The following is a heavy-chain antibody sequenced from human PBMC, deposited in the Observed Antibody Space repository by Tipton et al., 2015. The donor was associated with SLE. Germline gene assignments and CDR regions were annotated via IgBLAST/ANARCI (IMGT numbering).Heavy chain of an antibody. V-gene: IGHV1-69*01. CDR1: GGTFSNYA. CDR2: IIPIFGTI. D-gene: IGHD3-22*01. J-gene: IGHJ4*02. CDR3: ARTRGDYYDSSGYSNYFDC. Sequence: QSGAEVKKPGSSVKVSCKASGGTFSNYAISWVRQAPGQGLEWMGGIIPIFGTINYGQKFQGRVTITADESTSTAYMELSSLRSEDTAVYYCARTRGDYYDSSGYSNYFDCWGQGTLVTVSS.